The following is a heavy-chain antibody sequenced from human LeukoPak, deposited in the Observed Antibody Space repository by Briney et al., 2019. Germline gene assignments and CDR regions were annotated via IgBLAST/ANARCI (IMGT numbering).Heavy chain of an antibody. Sequence: GASVKVSCKVSGYTLTELSMHWVRQAPGKGLEWMGGFDPEDGETIYAQEFQGRVTMTEDTSTSTAYLELRSLRSDDTAVYYCAREGYCSGGSCHSGIIDFWGQGTLVTVSS. CDR2: FDPEDGET. D-gene: IGHD2-15*01. CDR3: AREGYCSGGSCHSGIIDF. J-gene: IGHJ4*02. CDR1: GYTLTELS. V-gene: IGHV1-24*01.